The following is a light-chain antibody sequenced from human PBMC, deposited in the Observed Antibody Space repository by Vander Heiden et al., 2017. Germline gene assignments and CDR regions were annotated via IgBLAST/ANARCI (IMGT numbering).Light chain of an antibody. V-gene: IGLV1-44*01. J-gene: IGLJ3*02. CDR2: SNN. Sequence: VLTQPPSASGTPGQRVTISCSGSSSNIGSNTVNWYQQLPGTAPKLLIYSNNQRPSGVPDRFSGSKSGTSASLAISGRQSEDEADYYCAAWDDSRNGWVFGGGTKLTVL. CDR3: AAWDDSRNGWV. CDR1: SSNIGSNT.